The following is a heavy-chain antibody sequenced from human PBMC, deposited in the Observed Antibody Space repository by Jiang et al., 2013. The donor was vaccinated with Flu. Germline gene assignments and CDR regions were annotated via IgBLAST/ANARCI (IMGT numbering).Heavy chain of an antibody. CDR3: ARGDIVATSNFDY. Sequence: YNHYWIGWVRQMPGKGLEWMGIIYPGDSDTRYSPSFQGQVTISADKSLSTAYLQRSSLKASDTAMYYCARGDIVATSNFDYWGQGTLITVSS. J-gene: IGHJ4*02. CDR2: IYPGDSDT. V-gene: IGHV5-51*01. CDR1: YNHYW. D-gene: IGHD5-12*01.